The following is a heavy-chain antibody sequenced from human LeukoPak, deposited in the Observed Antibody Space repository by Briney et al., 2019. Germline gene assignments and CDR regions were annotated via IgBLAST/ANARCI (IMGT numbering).Heavy chain of an antibody. CDR1: GFTFSSYN. V-gene: IGHV3-48*01. CDR2: ISISSTTI. Sequence: PGGSLRLSCAASGFTFSSYNMNWVRQAPGKGRVWVSYISISSTTIYYAHSVKGPFTISRDNGKNSLSLQLKSLRAEDTAVYYCASSTYYKDCGDTRHWYFDLWGRGTLVTVSS. J-gene: IGHJ2*01. D-gene: IGHD2-21*01. CDR3: ASSTYYKDCGDTRHWYFDL.